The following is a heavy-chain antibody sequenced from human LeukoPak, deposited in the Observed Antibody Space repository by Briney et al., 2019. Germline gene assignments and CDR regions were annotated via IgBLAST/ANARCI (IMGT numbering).Heavy chain of an antibody. V-gene: IGHV3-15*01. CDR3: TIQGSRAYFDY. J-gene: IGHJ4*02. CDR1: GFTFSNAW. CDR2: IKSETDGGTT. Sequence: GGSLRLSCAASGFTFSNAWMNWVRQAPGKGLEWVGRIKSETDGGTTDYTAPVYGRFTISRDDSKNTLYLQMSSLKTEATAVYYCTIQGSRAYFDYWGQGTLVTVSS. D-gene: IGHD3-10*01.